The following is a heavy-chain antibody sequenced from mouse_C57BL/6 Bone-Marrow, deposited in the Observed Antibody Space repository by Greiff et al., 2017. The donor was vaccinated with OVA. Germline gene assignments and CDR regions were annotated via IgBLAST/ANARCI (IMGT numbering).Heavy chain of an antibody. V-gene: IGHV1-76*01. CDR3: ARRGTNYFDY. CDR1: GYTFTDYY. Sequence: QVQLKESGAELVRPGASVKLSCKASGYTFTDYYINWVKQRPGQGLEWIARIYPGSGNTYYNEKFKGKATLTAEKSSSTAYMQLSSLTSEDAAVYYCARRGTNYFDYWGQGTTLTVSS. J-gene: IGHJ2*01. CDR2: IYPGSGNT. D-gene: IGHD1-1*01.